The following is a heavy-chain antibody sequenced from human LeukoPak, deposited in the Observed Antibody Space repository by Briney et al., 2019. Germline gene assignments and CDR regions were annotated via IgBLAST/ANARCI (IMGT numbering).Heavy chain of an antibody. V-gene: IGHV1-69*05. CDR3: ARDLRVIDETFDY. Sequence: SVKVSCKASGGTFSSYAISWVRQAPGQGLEWMGGIIPIFGTANYAQKLQGRVTMTTDTSTSTAYMELRSLRSDDTAVYYCARDLRVIDETFDYWGQGTLVTVSS. CDR1: GGTFSSYA. J-gene: IGHJ4*02. CDR2: IIPIFGTA. D-gene: IGHD2-21*01.